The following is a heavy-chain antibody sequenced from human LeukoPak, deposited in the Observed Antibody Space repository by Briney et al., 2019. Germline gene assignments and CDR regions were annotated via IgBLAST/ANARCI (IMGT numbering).Heavy chain of an antibody. D-gene: IGHD2-2*01. V-gene: IGHV1-2*02. CDR3: AKTHRYCSSTSCYLPYYYYYMDV. J-gene: IGHJ6*03. CDR2: INPNSGGT. Sequence: ASVKVSCTASGYTFTGYYMHWVRQAPGQGLEWMGWINPNSGGTNYAQKFQGRVTMTRDTSISTAYMELSRLRSDDTAFYYCAKTHRYCSSTSCYLPYYYYYMDVWGKGTTVTVSS. CDR1: GYTFTGYY.